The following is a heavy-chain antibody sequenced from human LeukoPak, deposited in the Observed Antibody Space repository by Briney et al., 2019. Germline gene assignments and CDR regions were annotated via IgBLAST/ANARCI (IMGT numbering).Heavy chain of an antibody. CDR1: GGSISSYY. CDR3: ARSLGSYSNY. D-gene: IGHD1-26*01. Sequence: SETLSLTCTVSGGSISSYYWSWIRQPPGKGLEWIGYIYYSGSTNYNPSLKSRVTISVDTSKNQFSLKLRSVTAADTAVYYCARSLGSYSNYWGQGTLVTVSS. CDR2: IYYSGST. V-gene: IGHV4-59*01. J-gene: IGHJ4*02.